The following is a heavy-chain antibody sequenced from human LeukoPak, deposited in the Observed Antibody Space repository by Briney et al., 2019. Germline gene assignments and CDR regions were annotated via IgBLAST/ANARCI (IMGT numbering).Heavy chain of an antibody. J-gene: IGHJ3*02. CDR3: ARGPTVIDTFDI. CDR1: GDSISTYY. V-gene: IGHV4-59*01. Sequence: SETLSLTCTVSGDSISTYYWSWIRQPPGKGLEWIGSIYHSGSTYYNPSLKSRVTISVDTSKNQFSLKVSSVTAADTAVYYCARGPTVIDTFDIWGQGTMVTVSS. CDR2: IYHSGST. D-gene: IGHD4-17*01.